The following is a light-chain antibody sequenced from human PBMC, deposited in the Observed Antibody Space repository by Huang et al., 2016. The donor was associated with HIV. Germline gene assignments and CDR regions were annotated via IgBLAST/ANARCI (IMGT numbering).Light chain of an antibody. J-gene: IGKJ1*01. Sequence: EIVMTQSPATLSVSPGERATLSCRASQNITRLAWYQHKPGQAPRLLIYDASARATGVPARFSGGGSGTEFTLTISSLQSEDFAVYYCQHYNNWPWWTFGQGTKVEIK. CDR1: QNITR. CDR3: QHYNNWPWWT. V-gene: IGKV3-15*01. CDR2: DAS.